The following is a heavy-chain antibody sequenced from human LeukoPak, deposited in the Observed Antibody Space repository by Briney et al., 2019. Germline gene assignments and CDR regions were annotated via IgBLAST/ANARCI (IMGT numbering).Heavy chain of an antibody. J-gene: IGHJ4*02. Sequence: GGSLRLSCVASGFTFNTYAIHWVRQAPGKGLEWVAVISYDGSNKYYEDSVKGRFTISRDNSKNTLYLQMNSLRAEDMAVYYCAREEWYYFDYWGQGTLVNVS. V-gene: IGHV3-30-3*01. CDR2: ISYDGSNK. CDR3: AREEWYYFDY. CDR1: GFTFNTYA. D-gene: IGHD3-3*01.